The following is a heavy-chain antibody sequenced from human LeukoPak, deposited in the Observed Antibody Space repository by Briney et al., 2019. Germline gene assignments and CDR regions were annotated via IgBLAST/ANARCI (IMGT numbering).Heavy chain of an antibody. Sequence: SVKVSCKASGFTFTISAMQWVRQARGQRLEWIGWIVVGSGNTNYAQNFQERVTITRDMSTSTAYMELSSLRSEDTAVYYCAANTPRVVREDAFDIWGQGTMVTVSS. CDR2: IVVGSGNT. CDR1: GFTFTISA. CDR3: AANTPRVVREDAFDI. V-gene: IGHV1-58*02. J-gene: IGHJ3*02. D-gene: IGHD2-21*01.